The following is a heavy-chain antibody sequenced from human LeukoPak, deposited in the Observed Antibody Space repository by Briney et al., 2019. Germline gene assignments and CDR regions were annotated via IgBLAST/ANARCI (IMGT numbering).Heavy chain of an antibody. Sequence: SGGSLRLSCAASGFTVSSNYMSWVRQAPGKGLEWVSVIYSGGSTYYADSVKGRFTISRDNSKNTLYLQMNSLRAEDTAVYYCARETYYYDSSGYYRRLDYFDYWGQGTLVTVSS. CDR1: GFTVSSNY. D-gene: IGHD3-22*01. CDR3: ARETYYYDSSGYYRRLDYFDY. V-gene: IGHV3-53*01. CDR2: IYSGGST. J-gene: IGHJ4*02.